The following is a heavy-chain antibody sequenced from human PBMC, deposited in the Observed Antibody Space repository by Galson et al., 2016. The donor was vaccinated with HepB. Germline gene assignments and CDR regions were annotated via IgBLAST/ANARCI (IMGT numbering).Heavy chain of an antibody. CDR3: ESRSGPDDF. Sequence: SVKVSCKASGGTFNNFAIAWVREAPGQGLEWVGGVIPLFGTASYAEKLQDRVTITADKSTSTTYMELRSLRSDDTALYYCESRSGPDDFWGQGTLVTVSS. V-gene: IGHV1-69*06. CDR2: VIPLFGTA. CDR1: GGTFNNFA. J-gene: IGHJ4*02. D-gene: IGHD6-19*01.